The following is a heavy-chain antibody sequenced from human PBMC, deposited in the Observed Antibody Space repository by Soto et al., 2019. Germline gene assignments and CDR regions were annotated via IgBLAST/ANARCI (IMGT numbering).Heavy chain of an antibody. CDR1: GASRYPYC. Sequence: SATLSLARSVSGASRYPYCWCWIRTLAGKVLEWIGSVYTSGTTNYNPSLKSRVTMSVDTSKKQVSLKLISLTAADTGLYYCPRDEHDTGEGLDRWGQGTMVT. V-gene: IGHV4-4*07. CDR3: PRDEHDTGEGLDR. CDR2: VYTSGTT. J-gene: IGHJ3*01. D-gene: IGHD3-10*01.